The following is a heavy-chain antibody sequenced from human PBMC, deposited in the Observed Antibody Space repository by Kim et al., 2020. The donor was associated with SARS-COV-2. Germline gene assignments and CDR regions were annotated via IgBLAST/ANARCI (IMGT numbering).Heavy chain of an antibody. J-gene: IGHJ4*02. D-gene: IGHD1-7*01. CDR3: ARLVPDWDYPMYS. CDR2: IYYTGST. CDR1: GDSISSSTYY. Sequence: SETLSLTCTVSGDSISSSTYYWGWIRQPPGKGLEWIGTIYYTGSTYYNPSLKSRVTISADMSNNQFSLKLSSVTAADTALYYCARLVPDWDYPMYSWGQG. V-gene: IGHV4-39*01.